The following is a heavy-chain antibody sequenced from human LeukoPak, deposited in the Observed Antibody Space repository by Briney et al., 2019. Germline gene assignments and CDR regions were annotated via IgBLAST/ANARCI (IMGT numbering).Heavy chain of an antibody. CDR1: GFTFSSYS. CDR2: SNNDGSST. D-gene: IGHD2-15*01. J-gene: IGHJ4*02. CDR3: AREYCSGFNCYFDY. Sequence: QPGGSLRLSCAASGFTFSSYSMNWVRQAPGKGLEWVSHSNNDGSSTSYADSVKGRFSISRDNAKNTLYLQVNSLRAEDTAVYYCAREYCSGFNCYFDYWGQGTLVTVSS. V-gene: IGHV3-74*01.